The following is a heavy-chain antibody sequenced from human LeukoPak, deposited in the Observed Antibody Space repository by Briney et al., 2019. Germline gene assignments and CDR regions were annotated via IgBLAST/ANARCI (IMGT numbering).Heavy chain of an antibody. CDR2: ISSSSSYI. J-gene: IGHJ4*02. D-gene: IGHD3-10*01. V-gene: IGHV3-21*01. CDR1: GFTFSSYS. CDR3: ARDGHYGSGESLR. Sequence: SGGSLRLSCAASGFTFSSYSVNWVRQAPGKGLEWVSSISSSSSYIYYADSVKGRFTISRDNAKNSLYLQMNSLRAEDTAVYYCARDGHYGSGESLRGGQGTLVTVSS.